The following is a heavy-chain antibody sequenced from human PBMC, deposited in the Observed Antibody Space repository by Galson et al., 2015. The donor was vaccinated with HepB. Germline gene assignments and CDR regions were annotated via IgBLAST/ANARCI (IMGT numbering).Heavy chain of an antibody. Sequence: SLRLSCAASGFTFSSYAMHWVRQAPGKGLEWVAVISYDGSNKYYADSVKGRFTISRDNSKNTLYLQMNSLRAEDTAVYYCARAPGIAAAGHFDYWGQGTLVTVSS. V-gene: IGHV3-30-3*01. CDR1: GFTFSSYA. CDR2: ISYDGSNK. J-gene: IGHJ4*02. CDR3: ARAPGIAAAGHFDY. D-gene: IGHD6-13*01.